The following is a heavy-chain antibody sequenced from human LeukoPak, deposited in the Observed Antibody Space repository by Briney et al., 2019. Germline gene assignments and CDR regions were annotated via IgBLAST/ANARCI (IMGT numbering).Heavy chain of an antibody. V-gene: IGHV3-73*01. CDR2: IRSKANSYAT. CDR3: TRQNYGSGSYCFDY. D-gene: IGHD3-10*01. Sequence: GRSLRLSCAASGFTFSGSAMHWVRQASGKGLEWVGRIRSKANSYATAYAASVKGRFTISRDDSKNTAYLQMNSLKTEDTAVYYCTRQNYGSGSYCFDYWGQGTLVTVSS. J-gene: IGHJ4*02. CDR1: GFTFSGSA.